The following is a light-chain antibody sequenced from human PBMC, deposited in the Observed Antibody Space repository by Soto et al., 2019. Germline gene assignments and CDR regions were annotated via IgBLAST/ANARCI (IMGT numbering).Light chain of an antibody. V-gene: IGKV1-39*01. CDR3: QRSFGTSRT. Sequence: DIQMTQSPSSLSASVGDRVSISCRASQSISSHLNWFQQRPGKAPKLLIFGASTLQTGVPSRFSGSGSGTDFTLSISRLHPEDFATYFCQRSFGTSRTFGQGTRLEVK. J-gene: IGKJ2*01. CDR1: QSISSH. CDR2: GAS.